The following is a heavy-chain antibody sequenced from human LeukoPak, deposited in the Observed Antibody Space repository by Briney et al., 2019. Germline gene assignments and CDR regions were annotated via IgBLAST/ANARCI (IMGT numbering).Heavy chain of an antibody. CDR3: VREGRSSNWDNWYFDL. Sequence: GGSLRLSCAASGFTFSSYSMNWVRQAPGKGLQWVSYITSSSSTIYYAASVKGRFTISRDNAKNSLYLQMHSLRAEDTAVYYCVREGRSSNWDNWYFDLWGRGTLVTVSS. CDR2: ITSSSSTI. J-gene: IGHJ2*01. V-gene: IGHV3-48*01. D-gene: IGHD6-13*01. CDR1: GFTFSSYS.